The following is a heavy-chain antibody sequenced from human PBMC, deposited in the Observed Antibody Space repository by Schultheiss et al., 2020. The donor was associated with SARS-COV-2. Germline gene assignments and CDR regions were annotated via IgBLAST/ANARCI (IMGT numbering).Heavy chain of an antibody. CDR1: GFTFSSYV. Sequence: GGSLRLSCAASGFTFSSYVMHWVRQAPGKGLEWVAVMSYDGSKKYYADSVKGRFTISRDNSKNTLYLQMNSLRAEDTAVYYCARDSPHYCGGDCYSGMWTFDIWGQGTMVTVSS. CDR3: ARDSPHYCGGDCYSGMWTFDI. CDR2: MSYDGSKK. D-gene: IGHD2-21*02. J-gene: IGHJ3*02. V-gene: IGHV3-30-3*01.